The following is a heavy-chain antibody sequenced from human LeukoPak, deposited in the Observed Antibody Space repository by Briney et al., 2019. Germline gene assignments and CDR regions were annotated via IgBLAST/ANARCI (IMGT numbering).Heavy chain of an antibody. Sequence: GESLKISCKGSGYSFTSYWIGWVRQMPGKGLEWMGIIYPDNSDTRYSPSFQGQVTISADKSINTAYLQWSSLKASDTAMYYCAIFDFLFGEIDNWFDPWGQGTLVTVSS. CDR2: IYPDNSDT. CDR1: GYSFTSYW. D-gene: IGHD3-3*01. J-gene: IGHJ5*02. CDR3: AIFDFLFGEIDNWFDP. V-gene: IGHV5-51*01.